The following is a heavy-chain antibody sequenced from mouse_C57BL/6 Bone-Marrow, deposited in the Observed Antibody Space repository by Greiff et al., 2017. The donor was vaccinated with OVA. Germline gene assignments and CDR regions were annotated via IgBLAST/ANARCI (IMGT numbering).Heavy chain of an antibody. CDR2: IRLKSDNYAT. CDR3: TGESRYYGSSLFAY. Sequence: EVMLVESGGGLVQPGGSMKLSCVASGFTFSNYWMNWVRQSPEKGLEWVAQIRLKSDNYATHYAESVKGRFTISRDDSKSSVYLQMNNLRAEDTGIYYCTGESRYYGSSLFAYWGQGTLVTVSA. J-gene: IGHJ3*01. D-gene: IGHD1-1*01. V-gene: IGHV6-3*01. CDR1: GFTFSNYW.